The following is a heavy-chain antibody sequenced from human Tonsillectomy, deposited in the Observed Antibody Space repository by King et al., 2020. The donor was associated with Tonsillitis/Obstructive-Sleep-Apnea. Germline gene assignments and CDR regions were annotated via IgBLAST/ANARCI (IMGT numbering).Heavy chain of an antibody. CDR2: INTNTGHP. Sequence: VQLVQSGSELKXXGASVXVSCKASGYTFTTYAFNWVRQAPAQGLEWMGWINTNTGHPTYAQGFTGRFVFSLDTSVSTAYLQISSLKAEDTAVYYCASSWGPTGTGYMDVWGKGTTVTVSS. J-gene: IGHJ6*03. V-gene: IGHV7-4-1*02. CDR3: ASSWGPTGTGYMDV. CDR1: GYTFTTYA. D-gene: IGHD4-17*01.